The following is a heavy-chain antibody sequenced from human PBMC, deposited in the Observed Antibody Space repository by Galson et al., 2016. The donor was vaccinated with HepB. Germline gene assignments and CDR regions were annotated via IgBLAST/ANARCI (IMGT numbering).Heavy chain of an antibody. CDR1: GYTFTDYYF. D-gene: IGHD2-8*02. V-gene: IGHV1-2*06. Sequence: SCKASGYTFTDYYFMYWVRQAPGQGLEWIGRINPNTGDTNYAQKFQGRVTMTRDTSISTAYMDLTRLTDEDTAVYYCARDKGEAGGQHYFYMDVWGKGTMVTVSS. CDR3: ARDKGEAGGQHYFYMDV. CDR2: INPNTGDT. J-gene: IGHJ6*03.